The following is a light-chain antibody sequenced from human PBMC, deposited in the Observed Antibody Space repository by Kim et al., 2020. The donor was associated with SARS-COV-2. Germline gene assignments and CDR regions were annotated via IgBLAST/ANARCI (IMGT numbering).Light chain of an antibody. Sequence: LSPGYSATLSCRASQSVGSSLLAWYQQKPGQAPRLLIYEAFKRVAGIPDRFSGSGSGTDFTLTISRPEPEDFAMYYCQQYGSSPYSFGQGTKLEI. CDR1: QSVGSSL. CDR2: EAF. CDR3: QQYGSSPYS. V-gene: IGKV3-20*01. J-gene: IGKJ2*03.